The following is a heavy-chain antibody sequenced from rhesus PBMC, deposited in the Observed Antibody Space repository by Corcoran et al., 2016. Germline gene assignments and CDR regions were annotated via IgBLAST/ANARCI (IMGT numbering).Heavy chain of an antibody. CDR3: ARVNTYHAFDF. V-gene: IGHV4-127*01. Sequence: QVQLQESGPGLVKPSETLSLSCDVSGYSIRRAYGWNCIRPPPGKGLEWIGYIGGSSGSTDYNASLKSRVTISKDTSKNQFSLTLSSVTAADTAVYHCARVNTYHAFDFWGQGLRVTVAS. J-gene: IGHJ3*01. CDR2: IGGSSGST. D-gene: IGHD2-15*01. CDR1: GYSIRRAYG.